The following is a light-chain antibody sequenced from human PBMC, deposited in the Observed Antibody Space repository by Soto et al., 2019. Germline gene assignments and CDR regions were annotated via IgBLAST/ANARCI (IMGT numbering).Light chain of an antibody. J-gene: IGKJ2*01. CDR2: AAS. V-gene: IGKV1-39*01. Sequence: DIQMTQSPSSPSASIGDRVTITCRASQSISSYLNWFQQKPGEAPKLLIQAASSLQSGVPSRFSGSGSGTDFTLTINSLQPEDFAVYYCQQSYSAPVTFGQGTKVDIK. CDR1: QSISSY. CDR3: QQSYSAPVT.